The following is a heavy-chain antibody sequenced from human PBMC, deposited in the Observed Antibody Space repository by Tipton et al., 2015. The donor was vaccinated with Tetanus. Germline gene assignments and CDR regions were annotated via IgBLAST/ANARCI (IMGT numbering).Heavy chain of an antibody. J-gene: IGHJ4*02. Sequence: QLVQSGPEVKRPGSSVKVSCKASGGTFSSYAISWVRQAPGQGLEWMGGIIPIFGTANYAQKFQGRVTITADESTSTAYMELSSLRSEDTTVYYCARVPYYYERGPFDYWGQGTLVTVSS. CDR2: IIPIFGTA. CDR3: ARVPYYYERGPFDY. D-gene: IGHD3-10*02. CDR1: GGTFSSYA. V-gene: IGHV1-69*01.